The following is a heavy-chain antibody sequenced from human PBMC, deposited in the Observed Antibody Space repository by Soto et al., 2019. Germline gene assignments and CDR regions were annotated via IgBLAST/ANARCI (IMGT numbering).Heavy chain of an antibody. CDR2: SYYSGST. V-gene: IGHV4-59*01. D-gene: IGHD3-3*01. J-gene: IGHJ4*02. Sequence: LSLTCTVSGGSISSYYWSWIRQPPGKGVGWIGYSYYSGSTNYNPSLKSRVTISVDTSKNQFSLKLSSVTAAETAIYYCASHRYHGFWSCYYGPEWHSQRPTHFDYWGLGTLVTVSS. CDR3: ASHRYHGFWSCYYGPEWHSQRPTHFDY. CDR1: GGSISSYY.